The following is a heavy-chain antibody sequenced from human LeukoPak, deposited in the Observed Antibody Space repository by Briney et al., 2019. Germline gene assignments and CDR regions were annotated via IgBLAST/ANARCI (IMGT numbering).Heavy chain of an antibody. V-gene: IGHV1-18*01. CDR3: ARDRYDFWSGYYKPNWFDP. D-gene: IGHD3-3*01. Sequence: WASVKVSCKASGYTFTSYGISWVRQAPGQGLEWMGWISAYNGNTNYAQKLQGRVTMTTDTSTSTAYMELRSLRSDDTAVYYCARDRYDFWSGYYKPNWFDPWGQGTLVIVSS. J-gene: IGHJ5*02. CDR1: GYTFTSYG. CDR2: ISAYNGNT.